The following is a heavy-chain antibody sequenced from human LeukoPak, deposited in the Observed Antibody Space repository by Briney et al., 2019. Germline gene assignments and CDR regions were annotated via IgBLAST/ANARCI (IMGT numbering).Heavy chain of an antibody. Sequence: VASVKVSCKASGYTFTGYYMHWVRQAPGQGLEWMGWINPNSGGTNYARKFQGWVTMTRDTSISTAYMELSRLRSDDTAVYYCARGGYSYGYYYYYGMDVWGQGTTVTVSS. CDR1: GYTFTGYY. CDR2: INPNSGGT. D-gene: IGHD5-18*01. CDR3: ARGGYSYGYYYYYGMDV. V-gene: IGHV1-2*04. J-gene: IGHJ6*02.